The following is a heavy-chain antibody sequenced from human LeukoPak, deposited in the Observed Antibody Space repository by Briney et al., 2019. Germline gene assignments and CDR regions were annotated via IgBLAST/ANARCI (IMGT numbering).Heavy chain of an antibody. CDR1: GYTFTGYY. V-gene: IGHV1-2*02. J-gene: IGHJ4*02. CDR3: ARGNPAMVTILGY. CDR2: INPNSGGT. Sequence: ASVKVSCKASGYTFTGYYMHWVRQAPGQGLEWMGWINPNSGGTNYAQKFQGRVTMTRDTSISTAYMELSRLRSDDTAVYYCARGNPAMVTILGYWSQGTLVTVSS. D-gene: IGHD5-18*01.